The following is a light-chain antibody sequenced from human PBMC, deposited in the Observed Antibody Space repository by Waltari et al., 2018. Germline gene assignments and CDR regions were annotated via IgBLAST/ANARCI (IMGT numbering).Light chain of an antibody. J-gene: IGKJ5*01. V-gene: IGKV3-11*01. CDR2: DAS. Sequence: EIVLAQSPATLSFSPGERATLSCRASQSVGRFLAWYQRKPGQAPRLLIYDASDRATGTPARFSGSGSGTDFTLTISRLEPEDFAVYYCQHRGNWPLLAFGQGTRLEIK. CDR3: QHRGNWPLLA. CDR1: QSVGRF.